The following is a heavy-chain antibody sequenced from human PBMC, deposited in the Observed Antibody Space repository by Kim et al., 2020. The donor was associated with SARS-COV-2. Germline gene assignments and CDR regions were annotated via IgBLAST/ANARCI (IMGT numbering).Heavy chain of an antibody. V-gene: IGHV4-34*01. CDR3: ARGSGGSYHYGMDV. CDR2: INHSGST. D-gene: IGHD1-26*01. J-gene: IGHJ6*02. CDR1: GGSFSGYY. Sequence: SETLSLTCAVYGGSFSGYYWSWIRQPPGKGLEWIGEINHSGSTNYNPSLKSRVTISVDTSKNQFSLKLSSVTAADTAVYYCARGSGGSYHYGMDVWGQGTTVTVSS.